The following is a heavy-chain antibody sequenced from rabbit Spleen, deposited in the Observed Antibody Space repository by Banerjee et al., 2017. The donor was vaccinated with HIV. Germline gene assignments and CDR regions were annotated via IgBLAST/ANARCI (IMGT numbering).Heavy chain of an antibody. D-gene: IGHD6-1*01. CDR2: IDTSDGDT. Sequence: QEQLVESGGGLVKPGGTLTLTCTVSGFSFSSNWICWVRQAPGKGLEWIACIDTSDGDTDYANWPKGRFTISKASSTTVTLQMTSLTVADTATYFCARDTAYIGDGYPSFNLWGPGTLVTVS. CDR3: ARDTAYIGDGYPSFNL. CDR1: GFSFSSNW. J-gene: IGHJ4*01. V-gene: IGHV1S45*01.